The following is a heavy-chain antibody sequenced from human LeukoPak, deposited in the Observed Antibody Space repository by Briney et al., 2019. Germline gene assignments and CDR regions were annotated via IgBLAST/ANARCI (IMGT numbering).Heavy chain of an antibody. CDR1: GFTFSSYS. CDR2: ISSSSSYI. V-gene: IGHV3-21*01. CDR3: ARVLFDFWSGYPYYYMDV. Sequence: PGGSLRLSCAASGFTFSSYSMNWVRQAPGKGLEWVSSISSSSSYIYYADSVKGRFTISRDNAKNSLYLQMNSLRAEDTAVYYCARVLFDFWSGYPYYYMDVWGKGTTVTVSS. D-gene: IGHD3-3*01. J-gene: IGHJ6*03.